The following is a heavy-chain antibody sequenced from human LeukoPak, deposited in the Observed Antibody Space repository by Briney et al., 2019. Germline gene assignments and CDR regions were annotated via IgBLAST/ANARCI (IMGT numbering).Heavy chain of an antibody. CDR3: ARDAPKLVQNWFDP. CDR2: TYYRSKWYN. D-gene: IGHD6-13*01. V-gene: IGHV6-1*01. J-gene: IGHJ5*02. CDR1: GDSVSSNSAA. Sequence: SQTLSLTCAISGDSVSSNSAAWNWIRQSPSRGLEWLGRTYYRSKWYNDYAVSVKSRITINPDTSKNQFSLQLNSVTPEGTAVYYCARDAPKLVQNWFDPWGQGTLVTVSS.